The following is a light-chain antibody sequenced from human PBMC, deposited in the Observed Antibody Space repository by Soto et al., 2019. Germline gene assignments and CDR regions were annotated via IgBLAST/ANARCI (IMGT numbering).Light chain of an antibody. J-gene: IGLJ2*01. V-gene: IGLV3-9*01. CDR3: QVWDSSTPVV. Sequence: SYELTQPLSVSVALGQTARITCGGNNIATKNVHWYQQKPGQAPVLVIYRIDNRPSGIPERFSGSNSGNTATLTISRAQDGDEADYYCQVWDSSTPVVFGGGTTLTVL. CDR1: NIATKN. CDR2: RID.